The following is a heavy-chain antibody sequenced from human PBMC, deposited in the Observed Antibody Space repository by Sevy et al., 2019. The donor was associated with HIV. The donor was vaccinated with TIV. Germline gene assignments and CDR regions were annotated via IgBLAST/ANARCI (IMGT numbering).Heavy chain of an antibody. D-gene: IGHD3-22*01. V-gene: IGHV3-23*01. CDR2: IYGSGGVT. CDR1: GFTFSSYA. Sequence: LSLTCAASGFTFSSYAMNWVRQAPGKGLEWVSTIYGSGGVTYYADSVKGRFTISRDKSKNTLYLQMNSLRAEDTAVYYCAGGRYDSSGSFDAFDIWGQGTMVTVSS. CDR3: AGGRYDSSGSFDAFDI. J-gene: IGHJ3*02.